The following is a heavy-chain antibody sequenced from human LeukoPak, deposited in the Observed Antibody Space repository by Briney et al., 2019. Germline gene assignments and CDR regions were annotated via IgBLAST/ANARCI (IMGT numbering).Heavy chain of an antibody. D-gene: IGHD5-18*01. CDR2: IHHSGNT. CDR1: GGSFSGY. Sequence: PSETLSLTCAVYGGSFSGYWSWIRQPPGKGLEWIGEIHHSGNTNYNPSLKSRVTISVDTSKNQFSLKLSSVTAADTAVYYCARMGYSYELGILYYFDYWGQGTLVTVSS. CDR3: ARMGYSYELGILYYFDY. V-gene: IGHV4-34*01. J-gene: IGHJ4*02.